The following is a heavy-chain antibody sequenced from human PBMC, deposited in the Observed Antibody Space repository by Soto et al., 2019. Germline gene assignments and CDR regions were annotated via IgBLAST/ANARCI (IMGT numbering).Heavy chain of an antibody. J-gene: IGHJ4*02. CDR1: GFTFSSYA. V-gene: IGHV3-23*01. Sequence: PGGSLRLSCAASGFTFSSYAMSWVRQAQGKGLEWVSAISGSGGSTYYADSVKGRFTISRDNSKNTLYLQMNSLRAEDTAVYYCAKDKRYSSGWYFFDYWGQGTLVTVSS. CDR3: AKDKRYSSGWYFFDY. CDR2: ISGSGGST. D-gene: IGHD6-19*01.